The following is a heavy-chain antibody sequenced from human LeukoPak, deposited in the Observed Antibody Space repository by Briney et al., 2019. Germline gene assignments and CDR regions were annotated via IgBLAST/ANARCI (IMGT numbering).Heavy chain of an antibody. V-gene: IGHV1-18*01. CDR2: ISAYNGNT. D-gene: IGHD3-10*01. CDR1: GYTFTSYG. J-gene: IGHJ4*02. Sequence: ASVKVSCKASGYTFTSYGISWVRQAPGQGLEWMGWISAYNGNTNYAQKLQSRVTMTTDTSTSTAYMELRSLRSDDTAVYYCARDRSLELLWFGEASDYWGQGTLVTVSA. CDR3: ARDRSLELLWFGEASDY.